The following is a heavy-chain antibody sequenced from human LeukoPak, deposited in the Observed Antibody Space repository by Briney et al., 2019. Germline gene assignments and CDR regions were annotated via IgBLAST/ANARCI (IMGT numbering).Heavy chain of an antibody. CDR2: ISWNSGSI. D-gene: IGHD6-13*01. V-gene: IGHV3-9*01. Sequence: GGSLRLSCAGSGFIFNNYAMHWVRQPPGKGLEWVSGISWNSGSIDYAASVKGRFTVSRDNAKNSLYLQMNSLRVEDTAVYYCARANNSSWHNWGQGTLVTVSS. CDR1: GFIFNNYA. J-gene: IGHJ4*02. CDR3: ARANNSSWHN.